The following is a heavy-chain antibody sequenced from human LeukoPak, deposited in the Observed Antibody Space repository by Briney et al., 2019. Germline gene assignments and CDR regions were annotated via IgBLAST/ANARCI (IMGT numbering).Heavy chain of an antibody. Sequence: QSGGSLRLSCAASGMYWMHLVRQAPGKGLVWVSHINSDGSWTSYADSVKGRFTISKDNAKNTVYLQMSNLRVEDTAVYYCVSFYETYWGRGTLVTVSS. CDR2: INSDGSWT. CDR3: VSFYETY. CDR1: GMYW. V-gene: IGHV3-74*01. J-gene: IGHJ4*02. D-gene: IGHD2/OR15-2a*01.